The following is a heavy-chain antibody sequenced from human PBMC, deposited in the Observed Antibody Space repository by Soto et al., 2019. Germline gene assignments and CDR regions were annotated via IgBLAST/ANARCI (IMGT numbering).Heavy chain of an antibody. CDR3: ARDHFGVVTLSVSQSEYFQH. J-gene: IGHJ1*01. CDR1: GYTFTSYA. CDR2: INAGNGNT. Sequence: ASVKVSCKASGYTFTSYAMHWVRQAPGQRLEWMGWINAGNGNTKYSQKFQGRVTITRDTSASTAYMELSSLRSEDTAVYYCARDHFGVVTLSVSQSEYFQHWSQGTLVTVSS. D-gene: IGHD3-3*01. V-gene: IGHV1-3*01.